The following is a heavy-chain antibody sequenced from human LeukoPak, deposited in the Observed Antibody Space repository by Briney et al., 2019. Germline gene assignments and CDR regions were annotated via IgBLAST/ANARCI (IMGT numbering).Heavy chain of an antibody. CDR2: IYYSGST. Sequence: PSETLSLTCTVSGGSISSYYWSWIRQPPGKGLEWIGYIYYSGSTNYNPSLKSRVTISVDTSKNQFSLKLSSVTAADTAVYYCATSTEYYYGMDVWGQGTTVTVSS. CDR3: ATSTEYYYGMDV. D-gene: IGHD4-17*01. CDR1: GGSISSYY. V-gene: IGHV4-59*01. J-gene: IGHJ6*02.